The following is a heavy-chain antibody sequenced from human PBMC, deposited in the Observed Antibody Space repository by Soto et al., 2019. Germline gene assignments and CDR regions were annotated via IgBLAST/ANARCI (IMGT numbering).Heavy chain of an antibody. V-gene: IGHV3-64D*06. CDR3: VKEGYYYDSSGYYYGWFDP. J-gene: IGHJ5*02. CDR1: GFTFSSYA. CDR2: ISRNGDNT. Sequence: GGSLRLSCSASGFTFSSYAMHWVRQAPGKGLEYVSAISRNGDNTYYADSVKGRFTISRDNSKNTLYLQMSSLGAEDTAVYYWVKEGYYYDSSGYYYGWFDPWGQGTLVTVSS. D-gene: IGHD3-22*01.